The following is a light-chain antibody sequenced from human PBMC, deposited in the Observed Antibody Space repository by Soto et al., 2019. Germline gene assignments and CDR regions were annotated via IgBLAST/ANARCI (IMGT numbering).Light chain of an antibody. Sequence: DIQMTQSPSSLSASVGDRVTITCRASQSISSSLNWYQQKPGKAPKLLIYAASSLESGVPSRFSGSGSGTDFTLTISSLQPEDFATYYCQQSYSTPYTFGQGTKVDI. J-gene: IGKJ2*01. CDR1: QSISSS. CDR3: QQSYSTPYT. V-gene: IGKV1-39*01. CDR2: AAS.